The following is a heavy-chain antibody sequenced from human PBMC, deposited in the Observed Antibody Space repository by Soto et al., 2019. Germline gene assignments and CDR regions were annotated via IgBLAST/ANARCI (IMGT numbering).Heavy chain of an antibody. CDR3: ARFQDCSSTSCLNYYYYGMDV. D-gene: IGHD2-2*01. CDR2: ISSSSSYT. J-gene: IGHJ6*02. Sequence: GGSLRLSCAASGFTFSDYYMSWIRQAPGKGLEWVSYISSSSSYTNYADSVKGRFTISRDNAKNSLYLQMNSLRAEDTAVYYCARFQDCSSTSCLNYYYYGMDVWGQGTTVTVSS. V-gene: IGHV3-11*06. CDR1: GFTFSDYY.